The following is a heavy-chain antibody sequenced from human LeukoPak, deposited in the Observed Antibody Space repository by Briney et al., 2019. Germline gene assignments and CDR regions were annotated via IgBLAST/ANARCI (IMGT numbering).Heavy chain of an antibody. V-gene: IGHV4-31*01. CDR3: VRNFDSYNAFDI. CDR2: IYYNGNT. Sequence: KTSETLSLTCTVSGGSISSGGYYWSWIRQHPGKGLEWIGYIYYNGNTYYSPSLKSQLAISGDTSRNQFSLKLSSVTAADTAVYYCVRNFDSYNAFDIWGQGTMVTVSS. CDR1: GGSISSGGYY. J-gene: IGHJ3*02. D-gene: IGHD3-22*01.